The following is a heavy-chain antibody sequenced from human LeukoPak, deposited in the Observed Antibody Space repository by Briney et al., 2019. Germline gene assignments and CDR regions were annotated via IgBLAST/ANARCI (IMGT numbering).Heavy chain of an antibody. Sequence: GGSLRLSCAASGFTFSNYWMTWVRQAPGKGLEWVGNVRQDGSVTNYVDSVKGRFTISRDNAKNSLYLQMNSLRAEDTAVYYCARDYAVGESFDIWGQGTLVTVSS. D-gene: IGHD3-16*01. CDR3: ARDYAVGESFDI. CDR2: VRQDGSVT. V-gene: IGHV3-7*01. CDR1: GFTFSNYW. J-gene: IGHJ3*02.